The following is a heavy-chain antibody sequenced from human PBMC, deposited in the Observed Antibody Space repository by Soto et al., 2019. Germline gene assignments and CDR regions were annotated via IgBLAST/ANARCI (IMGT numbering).Heavy chain of an antibody. J-gene: IGHJ6*02. V-gene: IGHV4-59*01. D-gene: IGHD2-2*01. CDR1: GGSISSYY. Sequence: SETLSLTCTVSGGSISSYYWSWIRQPPGKGLEWIGYIYYSGSTNYNPSHKSRVTISVDTSKNQFSLKLSSVTAADTAVYYCAGAAADHYYYYYGMDVWGQGTTVTVSS. CDR3: AGAAADHYYYYYGMDV. CDR2: IYYSGST.